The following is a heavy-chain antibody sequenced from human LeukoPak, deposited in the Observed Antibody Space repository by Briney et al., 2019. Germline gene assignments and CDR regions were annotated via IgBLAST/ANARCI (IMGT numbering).Heavy chain of an antibody. CDR3: ATSYYYDSSGYPFTKGAFDI. Sequence: ASVKVSCKASGYTFTGYYMHWVRQAPGQGLEWMGWINPNSGGTNYAQKFQGWVTMTRDTSISTAYMELSRLRSDDTAVYYCATSYYYDSSGYPFTKGAFDIWGQGTMVTVSS. CDR1: GYTFTGYY. D-gene: IGHD3-22*01. CDR2: INPNSGGT. V-gene: IGHV1-2*04. J-gene: IGHJ3*02.